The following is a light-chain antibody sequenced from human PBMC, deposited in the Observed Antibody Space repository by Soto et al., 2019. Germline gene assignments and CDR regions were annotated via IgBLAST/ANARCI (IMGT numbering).Light chain of an antibody. CDR2: GAS. J-gene: IGKJ2*01. CDR3: QQYGSASRMST. CDR1: QSVSSSS. V-gene: IGKV3-20*01. Sequence: EIVLPQSPGTLSLSPGERATLSCRASQSVSSSSLAWYQQKPGQAPRLLIYGASSRATGIPDRFSGSGSGTDFTLTISRLEPEVFAEYYCQQYGSASRMSTFGQGTKLEIK.